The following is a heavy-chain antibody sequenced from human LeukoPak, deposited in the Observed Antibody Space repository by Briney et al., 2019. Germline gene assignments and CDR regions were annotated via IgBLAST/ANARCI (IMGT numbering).Heavy chain of an antibody. CDR1: GFTVSSNY. J-gene: IGHJ3*02. CDR2: IYSGGST. V-gene: IGHV3-66*01. D-gene: IGHD6-19*01. CDR3: ARGQAAGNDAFDI. Sequence: GWSLRLSCAASGFTVSSNYMSWVRQAPGKGLEWVSVIYSGGSTYYADSVKGRFTISRDNSKNTLYLQMNSLRAEDTAVYYCARGQAAGNDAFDIWGQGTMVTVSS.